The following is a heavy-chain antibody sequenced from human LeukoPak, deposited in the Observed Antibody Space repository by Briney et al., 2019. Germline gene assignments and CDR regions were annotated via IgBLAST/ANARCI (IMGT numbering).Heavy chain of an antibody. J-gene: IGHJ4*02. V-gene: IGHV1-69*13. CDR1: GGTFSTYA. CDR2: IIPLFGTP. Sequence: SVKVSCKTSGGTFSTYAISWVRQAPGQGLEWMGGIIPLFGTPTYAQKFQGRVTITADDFTNTAYMDLSSLRSGDTALYYCARADSYGRSSAAGEVYYFDYWGQGTLVTVSS. D-gene: IGHD6-6*01. CDR3: ARADSYGRSSAAGEVYYFDY.